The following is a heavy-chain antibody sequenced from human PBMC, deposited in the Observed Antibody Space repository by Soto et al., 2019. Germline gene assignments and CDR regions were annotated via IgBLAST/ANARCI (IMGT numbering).Heavy chain of an antibody. Sequence: ASVKVSCKASGYTCTGYYMHWVRQAPGQGLEWMGWINPNSGGTNYAQKFQGRVTMTRDTSISTAYKELSRLRSDDTAVYYCAREVGQLERRYYYYGMDVWGQGTTVTVSS. D-gene: IGHD1-1*01. CDR3: AREVGQLERRYYYYGMDV. CDR2: INPNSGGT. J-gene: IGHJ6*02. V-gene: IGHV1-2*02. CDR1: GYTCTGYY.